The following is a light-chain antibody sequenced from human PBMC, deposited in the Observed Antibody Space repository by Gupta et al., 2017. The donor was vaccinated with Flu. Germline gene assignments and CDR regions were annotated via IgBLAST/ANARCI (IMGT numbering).Light chain of an antibody. J-gene: IGLJ2*01. CDR1: TSDVGTYGS. Sequence: QSALTQPRSVSGTPGQSVTMSCTGATSDVGTYGSVSWYHQRPGEAPQRIISHDNQRPAGVDHRFSASKSGNTAALTISGLQPEDEGDYYCCSFGGSGTWIFGAGTKVTVL. CDR2: HDN. CDR3: CSFGGSGTWI. V-gene: IGLV2-11*01.